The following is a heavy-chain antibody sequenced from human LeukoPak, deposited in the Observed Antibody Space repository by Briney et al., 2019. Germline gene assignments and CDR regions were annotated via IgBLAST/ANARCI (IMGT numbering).Heavy chain of an antibody. CDR1: GFTFSSYI. CDR2: IEQDGSAK. CDR3: ARADYYGSILDY. Sequence: GGSLRLSCEASGFTFSSYIMTWVRQAPGKGLEWVANIEQDGSAKYYVVSVDGRFTVSRDNAENSLYLQMDFLRAEDTAVYYCARADYYGSILDYWGQGSLVTVSS. V-gene: IGHV3-7*04. D-gene: IGHD3-10*01. J-gene: IGHJ4*02.